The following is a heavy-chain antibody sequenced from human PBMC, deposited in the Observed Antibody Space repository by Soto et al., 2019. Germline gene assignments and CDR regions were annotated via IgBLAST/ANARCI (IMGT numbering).Heavy chain of an antibody. CDR3: ARTYYYGSGSYYTP. D-gene: IGHD3-10*01. V-gene: IGHV4-31*03. Sequence: PSETLSLTCTVSGGSISSGGYYWSWIRQHPGKGLEWIGYIYYSGSTYYNPSLKSRVTISVDTSKNQFSLKLSSVTAADTAVYYCARTYYYGSGSYYTPWGQGTLVTVSS. CDR1: GGSISSGGYY. CDR2: IYYSGST. J-gene: IGHJ5*02.